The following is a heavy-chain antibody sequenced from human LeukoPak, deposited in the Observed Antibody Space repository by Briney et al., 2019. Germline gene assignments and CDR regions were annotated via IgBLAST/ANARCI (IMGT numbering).Heavy chain of an antibody. D-gene: IGHD1-26*01. CDR1: GFTFSSYA. J-gene: IGHJ4*02. V-gene: IGHV3-23*01. CDR3: AKDSGTYYKAFGY. CDR2: ISATGTST. Sequence: GGSLRLSCAASGFTFSSYAMTWVRQAPGKGLEWVSTISATGTSTYYADSVKGRLTISRDNSKNTLYLQMNSLRAEDTAVYSCAKDSGTYYKAFGYWGQGTLVTVSS.